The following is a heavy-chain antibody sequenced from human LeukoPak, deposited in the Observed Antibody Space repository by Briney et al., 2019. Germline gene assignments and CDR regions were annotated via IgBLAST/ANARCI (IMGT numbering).Heavy chain of an antibody. Sequence: PGGSLRLSCAASGFTFSDYYMSWIRQAPGKGLEWVPYISSSGSTIYYADSVKGRFTISRDNAKNSLYLQMNSLRAEDTAVYYCARMNYVSSGWGAPFDYWGQGTLVTVSS. V-gene: IGHV3-11*04. CDR2: ISSSGSTI. J-gene: IGHJ4*02. CDR3: ARMNYVSSGWGAPFDY. CDR1: GFTFSDYY. D-gene: IGHD1-7*01.